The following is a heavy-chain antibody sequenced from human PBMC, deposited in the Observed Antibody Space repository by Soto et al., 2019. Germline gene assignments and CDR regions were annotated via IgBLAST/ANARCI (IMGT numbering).Heavy chain of an antibody. CDR1: GYSFTSYW. V-gene: IGHV5-51*01. CDR3: ATSSDGYNWPYYFDP. CDR2: IYPGDSDT. D-gene: IGHD5-12*01. Sequence: GESLKISCKGSGYSFTSYWIGWVRQMPGKGLECMGIIYPGDSDTRYSPSFQGQVTISADKSISTAYLQWSSLKASDTAMYYCATSSDGYNWPYYFDPWGQGTLVTVSS. J-gene: IGHJ4*02.